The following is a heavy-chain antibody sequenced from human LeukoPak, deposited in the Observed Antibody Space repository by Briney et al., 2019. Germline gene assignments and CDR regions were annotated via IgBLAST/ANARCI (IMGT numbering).Heavy chain of an antibody. V-gene: IGHV1-69*13. J-gene: IGHJ4*02. Sequence: GASVKVSCKASGYTFTSYGISWVRQAPGQGLEWMGGIIPIFGTANYAQKFQGRVTITADESTSTAYMELSSLRSEDTAVYYCARAESYYYDSSGYSGFDYWGQGTLVTVSS. CDR1: GYTFTSYG. D-gene: IGHD3-22*01. CDR3: ARAESYYYDSSGYSGFDY. CDR2: IIPIFGTA.